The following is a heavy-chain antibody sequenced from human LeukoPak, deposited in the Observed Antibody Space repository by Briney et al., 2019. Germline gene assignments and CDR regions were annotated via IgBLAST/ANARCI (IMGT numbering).Heavy chain of an antibody. Sequence: PGGSLRLSCAASGFTFGDYAMHWVRQAPGKGLEWVSDISWNSGTIGYADSVKGRFTISRDNAKNTLYLQMNSLRAEDTAVYYCAKETGTTLVFDYWGQGTLVTVSS. CDR1: GFTFGDYA. CDR3: AKETGTTLVFDY. D-gene: IGHD1-7*01. CDR2: ISWNSGTI. J-gene: IGHJ4*02. V-gene: IGHV3-9*01.